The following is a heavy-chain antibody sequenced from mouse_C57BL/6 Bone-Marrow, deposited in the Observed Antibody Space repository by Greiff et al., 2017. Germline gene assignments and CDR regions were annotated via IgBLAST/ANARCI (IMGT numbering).Heavy chain of an antibody. D-gene: IGHD2-4*01. V-gene: IGHV5-12*01. CDR3: ARHDYDGYYAMDY. J-gene: IGHJ4*01. Sequence: EVQGVESGGGLVQPGGSLKLSCAASGFTFSDYYMYWVRQTPEKRLEWVAYISNGGGSTYYPDTVKGRFTISRDNAKNTLYLQMSRLKSEDTAMYYCARHDYDGYYAMDYWGQGTSVTVSS. CDR2: ISNGGGST. CDR1: GFTFSDYY.